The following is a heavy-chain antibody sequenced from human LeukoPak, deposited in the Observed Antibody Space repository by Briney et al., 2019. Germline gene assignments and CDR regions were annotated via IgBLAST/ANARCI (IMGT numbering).Heavy chain of an antibody. CDR3: ARDYEGSSSFDS. CDR2: ISSSGSTI. Sequence: GGSLRLSCAASGFTFSSYEMNWVRQAPGKGLEWVSYISSSGSTIYYADSVKGRFTISRDNAKNSLYLQMNSLRAEDTAVYYCARDYEGSSSFDSWGQGTLVTVSS. D-gene: IGHD6-6*01. V-gene: IGHV3-48*03. J-gene: IGHJ4*02. CDR1: GFTFSSYE.